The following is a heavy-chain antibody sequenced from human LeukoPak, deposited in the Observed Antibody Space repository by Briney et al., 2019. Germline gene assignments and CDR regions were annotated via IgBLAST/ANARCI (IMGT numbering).Heavy chain of an antibody. Sequence: GGSLRLSCAASGFTFSSYAMHWVRQAPGKGLEWVAVISYDGSNKYYADSVKGRFTISRDNSKNTLYLQMNSLRAEATAVYYCARGDCSSTSCYLYYYYYYGMDVWGQGTTVTVSS. J-gene: IGHJ6*02. CDR2: ISYDGSNK. CDR3: ARGDCSSTSCYLYYYYYYGMDV. CDR1: GFTFSSYA. V-gene: IGHV3-30*04. D-gene: IGHD2-2*01.